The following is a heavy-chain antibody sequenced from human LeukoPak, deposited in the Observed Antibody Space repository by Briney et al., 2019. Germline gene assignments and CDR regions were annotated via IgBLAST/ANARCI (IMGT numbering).Heavy chain of an antibody. CDR3: ARAAAGHYYYMDV. J-gene: IGHJ6*03. V-gene: IGHV3-74*01. CDR2: INSDGSST. Sequence: GGSLRLSCAASGFTFSSYWMHWVRQVPGKGLVWVSRINSDGSSTSYADSVKGRFTISRDNAKNTLYLQMNSLRAEDTAVYYCARAAAGHYYYMDVWGKGTTVTVSS. D-gene: IGHD6-13*01. CDR1: GFTFSSYW.